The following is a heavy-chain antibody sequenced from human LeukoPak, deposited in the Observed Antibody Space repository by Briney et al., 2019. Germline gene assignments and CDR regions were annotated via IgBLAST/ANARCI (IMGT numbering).Heavy chain of an antibody. Sequence: GGSLRLSCAASGFTFSSYAMSWVRQAPGKGLEWVSAISGSGGSTYYADSVKGRFTISRDNSKNTLYLQMNSLRAEDTAVYYCAKSGEWFGKLLWRPHPDSLHYGMDVWGQGTTVTVSS. CDR2: ISGSGGST. D-gene: IGHD3-10*01. CDR3: AKSGEWFGKLLWRPHPDSLHYGMDV. J-gene: IGHJ6*02. CDR1: GFTFSSYA. V-gene: IGHV3-23*01.